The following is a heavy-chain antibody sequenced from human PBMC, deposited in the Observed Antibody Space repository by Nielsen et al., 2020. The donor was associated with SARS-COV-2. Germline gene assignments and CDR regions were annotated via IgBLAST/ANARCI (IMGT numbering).Heavy chain of an antibody. CDR2: TFLRSNWYH. V-gene: IGHV6-1*01. D-gene: IGHD6-25*01. CDR1: GDSVSSNSAA. J-gene: IGHJ4*02. CDR3: ARDEAGFDY. Sequence: SQTLSLTRAISGDSVSSNSAAWNWIRQSPSRGLEWLGRTFLRSNWYHEYAVAVKGRITITPDTSKNQFSLRLNSVTPEDTALYYCARDEAGFDYWGQGTLVTVSS.